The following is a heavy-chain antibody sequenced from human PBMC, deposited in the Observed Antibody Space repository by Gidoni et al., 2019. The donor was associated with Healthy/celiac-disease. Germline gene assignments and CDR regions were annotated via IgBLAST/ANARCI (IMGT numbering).Heavy chain of an antibody. V-gene: IGHV3-23*01. Sequence: EVQLLESGGGLVQPGGSLRLPCATSGFTFSSYAMSWVRQAPGKGLEWVSAISGSGGSTYYADSVKGRFTISRDNSKNTLYLQMNSLRAEDTAVYYCAKDSLGSRGYFDYWGQGTLVTVSS. D-gene: IGHD3-10*01. CDR3: AKDSLGSRGYFDY. CDR2: ISGSGGST. CDR1: GFTFSSYA. J-gene: IGHJ4*02.